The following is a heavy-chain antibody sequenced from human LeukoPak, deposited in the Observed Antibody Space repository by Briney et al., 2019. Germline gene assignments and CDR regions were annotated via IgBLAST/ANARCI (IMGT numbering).Heavy chain of an antibody. V-gene: IGHV4-61*02. Sequence: SQTLSLTCTVSGGFISSLNYHWTWIRQPAGKGLELIGRIYTSGSTNYSPSFKSRVTISIDTSKNQFSLKLSSVTAADTAVYYCARDPGGSGPASWGPGTLVTVSS. CDR1: GGFISSLNYH. D-gene: IGHD6-19*01. J-gene: IGHJ5*02. CDR2: IYTSGST. CDR3: ARDPGGSGPAS.